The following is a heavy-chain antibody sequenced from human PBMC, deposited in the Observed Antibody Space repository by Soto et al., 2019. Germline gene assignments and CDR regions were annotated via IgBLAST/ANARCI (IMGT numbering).Heavy chain of an antibody. CDR2: ISAYNGNT. Sequence: QVQLVQSGAEVKKPGASVKVSCKASGYTFTSYGISWVRQAPGQGLEWMGWISAYNGNTNYAQKLQGRVTMTTDTSKSTAYMEVRSLRTDDTAVHYCARVESPLGSSGWSGGAFDYWGQGTLVTVSS. CDR1: GYTFTSYG. D-gene: IGHD6-19*01. V-gene: IGHV1-18*01. J-gene: IGHJ4*02. CDR3: ARVESPLGSSGWSGGAFDY.